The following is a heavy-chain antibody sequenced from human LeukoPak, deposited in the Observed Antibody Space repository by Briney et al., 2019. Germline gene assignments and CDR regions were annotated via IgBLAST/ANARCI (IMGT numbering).Heavy chain of an antibody. J-gene: IGHJ3*02. CDR1: GGSISSSSYY. CDR2: IYYSGST. D-gene: IGHD6-6*01. V-gene: IGHV4-39*07. CDR3: ARESRLNYKYSSSSNAFDI. Sequence: PSETLSLTCTVSGGSISSSSYYWGWIRQPPGKGLEWIGSIYYSGSTYYNPSLKSRVTISVDTSKNQFSLKLSSVTAADTAVYYCARESRLNYKYSSSSNAFDIWGQGTMVTVSS.